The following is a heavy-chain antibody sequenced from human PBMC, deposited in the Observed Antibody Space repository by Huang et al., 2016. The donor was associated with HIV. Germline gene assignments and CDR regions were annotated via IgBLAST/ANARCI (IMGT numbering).Heavy chain of an antibody. CDR1: GGSISSSFYY. CDR2: MYYSGST. D-gene: IGHD3-3*01. CDR3: VRHRPIYDFWSGYYPYFDD. J-gene: IGHJ4*02. V-gene: IGHV4-39*01. Sequence: QVQLQESGRGLVKPSETLSLTCTVSGGSISSSFYYCGWIRQSPGKGLEWIGSMYYSGSTHYNPSLTSRVTISADTSNSQFSLKLTSVTAADSAVYYCVRHRPIYDFWSGYYPYFDDWGQGTLVTVSS.